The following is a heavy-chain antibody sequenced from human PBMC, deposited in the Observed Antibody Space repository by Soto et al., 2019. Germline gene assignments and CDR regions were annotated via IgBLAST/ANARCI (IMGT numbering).Heavy chain of an antibody. CDR3: ARGSIVVVPAAIVESYYYYGMDV. Sequence: QVQLVQSGAEVKKPGSSVKVSCKASGGTISSYAISWVRQAPGQGLEWMGGIIPIFGTANYAQKFQGRVTITADKSTSTAYMELSSLRSEDTAVYYCARGSIVVVPAAIVESYYYYGMDVWGQGTTVTVSS. J-gene: IGHJ6*02. D-gene: IGHD2-2*02. V-gene: IGHV1-69*06. CDR2: IIPIFGTA. CDR1: GGTISSYA.